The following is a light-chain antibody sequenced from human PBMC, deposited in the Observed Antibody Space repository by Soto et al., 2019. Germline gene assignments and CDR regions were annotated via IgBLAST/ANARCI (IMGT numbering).Light chain of an antibody. CDR1: SSEVGGY. CDR2: EVS. V-gene: IGLV2-14*01. J-gene: IGLJ2*01. Sequence: QSALTQPASVSGSPGQSITISCTGTSSEVGGYVSWYQQHPGKAPKLMIYEVSNRPSGVSNRFSGSKSGNTASLTISGLQAEDEADYYCSSYTSSSTVVFGGGTKVTVL. CDR3: SSYTSSSTVV.